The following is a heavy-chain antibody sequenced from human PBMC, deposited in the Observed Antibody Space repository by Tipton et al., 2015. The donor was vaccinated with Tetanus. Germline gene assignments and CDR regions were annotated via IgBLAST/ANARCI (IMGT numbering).Heavy chain of an antibody. CDR1: GFTFSDYW. CDR3: VKEERSGWVNWYFDL. CDR2: ISGDGNST. J-gene: IGHJ2*01. V-gene: IGHV3-74*01. D-gene: IGHD6-19*01. Sequence: SLRLSCAASGFTFSDYWMHWVRQAPGKGLMWVSRISGDGNSTSYAASVKGRFTISRDNAKNSLYLQMDSLRAGDTALYYCVKEERSGWVNWYFDLWGRGTLVTVSS.